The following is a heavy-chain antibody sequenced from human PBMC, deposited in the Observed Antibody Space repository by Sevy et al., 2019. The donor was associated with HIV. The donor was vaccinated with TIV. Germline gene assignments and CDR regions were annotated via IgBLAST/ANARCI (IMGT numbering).Heavy chain of an antibody. D-gene: IGHD1-26*01. Sequence: GGSLRLSCAASGFTFNGYWMSWVRQAPGKGLQWVANIKLDGGEKYYLDSVRGRFTISRDNAKKSLYLQMNSLRAEDTAVYYCARDCNSATCLWGLDVWGLGTTVTVSS. J-gene: IGHJ6*02. CDR2: IKLDGGEK. CDR3: ARDCNSATCLWGLDV. CDR1: GFTFNGYW. V-gene: IGHV3-7*03.